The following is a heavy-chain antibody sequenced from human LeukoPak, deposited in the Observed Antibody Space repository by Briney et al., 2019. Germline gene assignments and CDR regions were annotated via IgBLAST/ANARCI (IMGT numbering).Heavy chain of an antibody. J-gene: IGHJ4*02. D-gene: IGHD3-3*01. CDR2: ISSSGSTI. V-gene: IGHV3-48*04. CDR3: ARDERYYDFWSGYRTYYFDY. CDR1: GFTFSSYW. Sequence: GGSLRLSCAASGFTFSSYWMHWVRQAPGKGLEWVSYISSSGSTIYYADSVKGRFTISRDNAKNSLYLQMNSLRAEDTALYYCARDERYYDFWSGYRTYYFDYWGQGTLVTVSS.